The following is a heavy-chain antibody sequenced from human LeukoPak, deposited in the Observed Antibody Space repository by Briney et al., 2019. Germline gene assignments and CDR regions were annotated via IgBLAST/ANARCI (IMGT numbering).Heavy chain of an antibody. CDR2: IKQDGSAK. J-gene: IGHJ3*02. D-gene: IGHD3-16*02. Sequence: GGSLRLSYAASGFTFSSYAMSWVRQAPGKGLEWVANIKQDGSAKYYVDYLKGRFTISRDNAKNSLYLQMNSLRAEDTAVYYCARYNFLYRFGAFDIWGQGTMVTVSS. CDR1: GFTFSSYA. CDR3: ARYNFLYRFGAFDI. V-gene: IGHV3-7*01.